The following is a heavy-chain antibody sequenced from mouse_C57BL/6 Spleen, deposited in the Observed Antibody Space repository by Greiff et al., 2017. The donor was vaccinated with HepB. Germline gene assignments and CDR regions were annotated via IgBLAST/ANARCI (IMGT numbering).Heavy chain of an antibody. CDR1: GFSLTSYG. D-gene: IGHD1-1*01. CDR3: AKNHYGSSPDAMYY. J-gene: IGHJ4*01. Sequence: QVQLQQSGPGLVQPSQSLSITCTVSGFSLTSYGVHWVRQSPGKGLEWLGVIWRGGSTDYTAAFMSRLSITKDNSKSQVFFKMNRLQADDTAISYCAKNHYGSSPDAMYYWGQGTSVTVSS. V-gene: IGHV2-5*01. CDR2: IWRGGST.